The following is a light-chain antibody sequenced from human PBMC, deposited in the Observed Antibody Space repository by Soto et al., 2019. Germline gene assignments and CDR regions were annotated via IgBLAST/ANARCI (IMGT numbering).Light chain of an antibody. V-gene: IGKV3-20*01. J-gene: IGKJ2*03. CDR3: QQYGSSSVYS. CDR2: GAS. CDR1: HSISSAY. Sequence: VLTQSPGTVSLSPGNRVTLSCRASHSISSAYIAWYQQKPGQAPRLLIYGASSRASGVPDSFGGSESGTDFTHTISRLEPEDFVVYYCQQYGSSSVYSFGQGTQLQ.